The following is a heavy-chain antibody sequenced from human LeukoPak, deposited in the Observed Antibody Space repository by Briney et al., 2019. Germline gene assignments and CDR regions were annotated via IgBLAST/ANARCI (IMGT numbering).Heavy chain of an antibody. V-gene: IGHV1-2*02. Sequence: GASVKVSCKTSGYTFSNYYMHWVRQAPGQGLEWMGWINPNSGGTNCAQKFQGRVTMTREMSISTVYMELSRLTYDDTAVYYCARVQGKWPDPRAFDPWGQGTLVTVSS. D-gene: IGHD5-12*01. CDR2: INPNSGGT. CDR1: GYTFSNYY. J-gene: IGHJ5*02. CDR3: ARVQGKWPDPRAFDP.